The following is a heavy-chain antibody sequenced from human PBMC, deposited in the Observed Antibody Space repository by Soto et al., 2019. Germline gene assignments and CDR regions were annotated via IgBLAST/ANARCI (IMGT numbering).Heavy chain of an antibody. CDR3: ATAVAGELAWFDP. V-gene: IGHV4-39*01. D-gene: IGHD6-19*01. Sequence: ETLSLTCTVSGGSISSSSYYWGWIRQPPGKGLEWIGSIYYSGSTYYNPSLKSRVTIPVDTSKNQFSLKLSSVAAADTAVYYCATAVAGELAWFDPWGQGTLVTVSS. J-gene: IGHJ5*02. CDR2: IYYSGST. CDR1: GGSISSSSYY.